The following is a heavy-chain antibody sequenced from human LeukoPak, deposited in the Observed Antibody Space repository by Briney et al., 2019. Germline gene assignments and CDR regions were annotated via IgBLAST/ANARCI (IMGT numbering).Heavy chain of an antibody. J-gene: IGHJ4*02. V-gene: IGHV3-21*01. D-gene: IGHD6-6*01. Sequence: PGGSLRLSCAASGFTFSSYSMNWVRQAPGKGLEWVSSISSSSSYIYYADSVKGRFTISRDNAKNSLYLQMNSLRAEDTAVYYCAGEAAQPAPPPFDYWGQGTLVTVSS. CDR1: GFTFSSYS. CDR2: ISSSSSYI. CDR3: AGEAAQPAPPPFDY.